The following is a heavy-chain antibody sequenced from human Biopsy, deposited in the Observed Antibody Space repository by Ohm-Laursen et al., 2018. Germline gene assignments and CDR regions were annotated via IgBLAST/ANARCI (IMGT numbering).Heavy chain of an antibody. D-gene: IGHD3-22*01. J-gene: IGHJ3*02. V-gene: IGHV4-59*08. CDR1: GGSISSYY. CDR2: VYYSGST. Sequence: GTLSLTCLVSGGSISSYYWTWIRQPPGKGLEWIGDVYYSGSTNRNPSLKSRVTILVDTSKNQFSLKLNSVTAADTAVYYCGRREVVITHDAFDTWGQGTMVTVSS. CDR3: GRREVVITHDAFDT.